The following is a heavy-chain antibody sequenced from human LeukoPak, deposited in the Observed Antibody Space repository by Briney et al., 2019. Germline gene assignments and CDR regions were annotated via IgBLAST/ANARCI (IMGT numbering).Heavy chain of an antibody. CDR3: AREGATTAFDY. D-gene: IGHD1-26*01. Sequence: GGSLRLSCAASGFTFSSYGMHWVRQAPGKGLEWVSIIYSGASTYYADSVKGRFTVSRDNSKNTLYLQMNSLRVEDTAVYYCAREGATTAFDYWGQGTLVTVSS. J-gene: IGHJ4*02. V-gene: IGHV3-NL1*01. CDR1: GFTFSSYG. CDR2: IYSGAST.